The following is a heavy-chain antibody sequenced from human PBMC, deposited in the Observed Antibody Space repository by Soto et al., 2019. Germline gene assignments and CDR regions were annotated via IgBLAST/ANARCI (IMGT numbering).Heavy chain of an antibody. CDR1: GYIFPDYY. CDR2: INPNGGGT. Sequence: QVQLVQSGAEVKKPGASVKVSCKASGYIFPDYYVHWVRQAPGEGLEWMGRINPNGGGTNYAQKFQGWVTMTRDTSISTAYMELSRLRSDDTAVYYCAREVGAAAGYYYYGMDVWGQGTTVTVSS. D-gene: IGHD6-13*01. CDR3: AREVGAAAGYYYYGMDV. V-gene: IGHV1-2*04. J-gene: IGHJ6*02.